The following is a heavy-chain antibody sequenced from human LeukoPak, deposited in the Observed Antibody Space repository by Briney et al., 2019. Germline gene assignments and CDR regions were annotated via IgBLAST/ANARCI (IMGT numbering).Heavy chain of an antibody. CDR3: ARDVVAARGSFDY. CDR1: GGSISNYY. CDR2: IYYSGST. J-gene: IGHJ4*02. D-gene: IGHD2-2*01. Sequence: PSETLSLTCTVSGGSISNYYWSWIRQPPGKGLEWIGYIYYSGSTKYNPSLKSRVTISVDTSKNQFSLRLSSVTAADTAVYYCARDVVAARGSFDYWGQGTLVTVSS. V-gene: IGHV4-59*01.